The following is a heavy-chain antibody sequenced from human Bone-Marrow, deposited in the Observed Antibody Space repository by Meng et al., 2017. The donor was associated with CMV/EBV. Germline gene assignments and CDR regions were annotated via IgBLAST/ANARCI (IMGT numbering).Heavy chain of an antibody. CDR1: GYLFTDFS. CDR3: ARAGNIVYDY. J-gene: IGHJ4*02. Sequence: VSCQASGYLFTDFSMHWVRHVTGPGLAWMGWFNPKTGDTHYAQNFQGRVTMTRDTSIRTAYMELSKLTSDDTAVYYCARAGNIVYDYWGQGSLVTVSS. D-gene: IGHD1-14*01. CDR2: FNPKTGDT. V-gene: IGHV1-2*02.